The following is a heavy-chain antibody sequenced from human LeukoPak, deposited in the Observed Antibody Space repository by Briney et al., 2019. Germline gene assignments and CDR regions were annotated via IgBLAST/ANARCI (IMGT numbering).Heavy chain of an antibody. CDR1: GYTFTVYY. V-gene: IGHV1-2*02. CDR3: ARGGYSIEYYYYYMDV. Sequence: GASVTVSCKASGYTFTVYYMHWVRQAPGQGLEWMGWINPNSGGTNYAQKFQGRVTMTRDTSISTAYMELSRLRSDDTAVYYCARGGYSIEYYYYYMDVWGKGTTVTVSS. J-gene: IGHJ6*03. D-gene: IGHD5-18*01. CDR2: INPNSGGT.